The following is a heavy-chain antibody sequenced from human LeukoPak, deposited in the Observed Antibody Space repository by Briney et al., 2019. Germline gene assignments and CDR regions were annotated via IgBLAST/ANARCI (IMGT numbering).Heavy chain of an antibody. CDR2: ISGSGGST. J-gene: IGHJ4*02. D-gene: IGHD4-17*01. CDR1: GFTFSSYS. V-gene: IGHV3-23*01. CDR3: AKPPSYGDYTNGDFDY. Sequence: GGSLRLSCAASGFTFSSYSMNWVRQAPGKGLEWVSAISGSGGSTYYADSVKGRFTISRDNSKNTLYLQMNSLRAEDTAVYYCAKPPSYGDYTNGDFDYWGQGTLVTVSS.